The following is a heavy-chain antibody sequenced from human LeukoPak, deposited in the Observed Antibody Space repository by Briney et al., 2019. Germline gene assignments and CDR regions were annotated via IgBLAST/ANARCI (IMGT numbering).Heavy chain of an antibody. CDR3: AREVVVPAAARHYYYYYYMDV. J-gene: IGHJ6*03. V-gene: IGHV3-21*04. CDR1: GITFSSYS. CDR2: ISSSSSTI. D-gene: IGHD2-2*01. Sequence: PGGSLRLSCAASGITFSSYSMNWVRQAPGKGLEWVSSISSSSSTIYYADSVKGRFTISRDNAKNSLYLQMNSLRAEDTAVYYCAREVVVPAAARHYYYYYYMDVWGKGTTVTVSS.